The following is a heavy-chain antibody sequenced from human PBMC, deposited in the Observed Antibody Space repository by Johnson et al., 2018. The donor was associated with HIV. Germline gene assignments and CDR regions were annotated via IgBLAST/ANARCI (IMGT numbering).Heavy chain of an antibody. CDR2: ISFDGNLK. J-gene: IGHJ3*02. CDR1: GFTFSSYA. CDR3: TTESMVRGVMGALDI. D-gene: IGHD3-10*01. Sequence: QEQLVESGGGVVQPGRSLRLSCAASGFTFSSYAMHWVRQAPGKGLEWVAVISFDGNLKKYADSVKGRFTISRDNSKNTLYLQMNSLKTEDTAVFYCTTESMVRGVMGALDIWGQGTMVTVAS. V-gene: IGHV3-30*04.